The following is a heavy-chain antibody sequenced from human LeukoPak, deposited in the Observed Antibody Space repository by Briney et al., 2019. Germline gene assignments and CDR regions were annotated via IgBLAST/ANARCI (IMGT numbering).Heavy chain of an antibody. D-gene: IGHD3-22*01. V-gene: IGHV1-18*01. J-gene: IGHJ2*01. Sequence: ASVKVSCKASGYTFTSYGISWVRQAPGQGLEWMGWISAYNGNTNYARKLQGRVTMTTDTSTSTAYMELRSLRSDDTAVYYCARMYYYDSSGYYHRYWYFDLWGRGTLVTVSS. CDR1: GYTFTSYG. CDR2: ISAYNGNT. CDR3: ARMYYYDSSGYYHRYWYFDL.